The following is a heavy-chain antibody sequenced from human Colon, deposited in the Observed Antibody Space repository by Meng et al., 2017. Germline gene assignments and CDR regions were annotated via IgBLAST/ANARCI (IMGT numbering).Heavy chain of an antibody. CDR2: IYWDDDK. D-gene: IGHD6-19*01. V-gene: IGHV2-5*02. J-gene: IGHJ5*02. Sequence: QITLKESGPTLLKPTQTLTLTFTFSVFSLSNSEVGVGWIRQPPGKALEWLALIYWDDDKRYSPSLRGRLTITKDTSRDQVVLTMTDMAPDDTATYFCAHHTPGVAVTGTPYNWFDPWGQGTLVTVSS. CDR3: AHHTPGVAVTGTPYNWFDP. CDR1: VFSLSNSEVG.